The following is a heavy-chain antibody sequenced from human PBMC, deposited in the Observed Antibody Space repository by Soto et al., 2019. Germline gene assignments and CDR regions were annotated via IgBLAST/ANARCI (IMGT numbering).Heavy chain of an antibody. CDR1: AGSVSSSSDY. D-gene: IGHD3-3*01. J-gene: IGHJ5*02. V-gene: IGHV4-39*01. CDR3: ARQPPTWSHNWLDP. Sequence: SETLSLTCTVSAGSVSSSSDYWGGIRQPPVKGLGWIGSIYYSGRTYYDPSLKSRVTMTVDPSKNQFSLNLTSVTAADTAVYYCARQPPTWSHNWLDPWGQGTLVTVSS. CDR2: IYYSGRT.